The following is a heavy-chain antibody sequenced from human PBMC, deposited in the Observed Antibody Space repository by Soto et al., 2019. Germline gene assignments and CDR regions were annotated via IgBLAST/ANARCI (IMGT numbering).Heavy chain of an antibody. J-gene: IGHJ5*02. CDR2: IIPIFGTA. D-gene: IGHD6-19*01. V-gene: IGHV1-69*06. CDR1: GYIFTGYY. CDR3: ARDHVAVAGGPNWFDP. Sequence: SVKVSCKASGYIFTGYYIHWVRQAPGQGLEWMGWIIPIFGTANYAQKFQGRVTITADKSTSTAYMELSSLRSEDTAVYYCARDHVAVAGGPNWFDPWGQGTLVTVSS.